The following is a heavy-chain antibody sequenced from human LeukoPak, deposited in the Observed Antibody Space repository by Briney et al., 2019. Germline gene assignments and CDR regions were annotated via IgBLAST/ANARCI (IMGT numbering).Heavy chain of an antibody. CDR3: ARQGSMTRGGYWLDP. CDR1: GASINTTNFY. D-gene: IGHD3-10*01. J-gene: IGHJ5*02. CDR2: IHYTGRT. V-gene: IGHV4-39*01. Sequence: SETLSLTCTVSGASINTTNFYWAWIRQPPGKGLESIGNIHYTGRTYSNASLNSRVTISVDTSKNQFSLKLTSVSAADTAVHYCARQGSMTRGGYWLDPWGRGTLVIVSS.